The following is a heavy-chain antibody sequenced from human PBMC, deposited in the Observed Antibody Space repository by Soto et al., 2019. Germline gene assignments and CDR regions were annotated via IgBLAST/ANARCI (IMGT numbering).Heavy chain of an antibody. CDR1: GFTFSGYR. J-gene: IGHJ4*02. Sequence: VGSLRLSCAASGFTFSGYRMHWVRQAPGKGLVWVSRINSDGSSTDYADSVRGRFTISRDNAKNTLHLQMDSLRAEDTAVYYCARTNYHFDLWGQGTPVTVSS. CDR3: ARTNYHFDL. CDR2: INSDGSST. V-gene: IGHV3-74*01. D-gene: IGHD3-10*01.